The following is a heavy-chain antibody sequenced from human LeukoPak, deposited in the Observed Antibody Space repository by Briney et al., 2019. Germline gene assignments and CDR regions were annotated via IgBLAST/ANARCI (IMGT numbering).Heavy chain of an antibody. D-gene: IGHD1-1*01. CDR2: VKSKNDGGST. CDR1: GFTFSNTW. V-gene: IGHV3-15*01. Sequence: NPGGSLRLSCAASGFTFSNTWISWVRQAPGKGLEWVGRVKSKNDGGSTDYAAPVKGRFFISRDDSRGTLSLEMNSLKIEDTAVYFCVGRPWNFDYWGQGTLVTVSS. J-gene: IGHJ4*02. CDR3: VGRPWNFDY.